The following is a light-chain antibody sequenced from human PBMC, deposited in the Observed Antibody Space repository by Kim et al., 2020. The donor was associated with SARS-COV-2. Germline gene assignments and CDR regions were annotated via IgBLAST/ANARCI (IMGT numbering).Light chain of an antibody. CDR3: QQYNNFRT. CDR2: GAS. CDR1: QSVSSN. V-gene: IGKV3-15*01. Sequence: EIVMTQSPPTPSVSPGERATLSCRASQSVSSNLVWYQQKPGQAPRLLIYGASTRATGVPARFSGSGSGTEFTLTISSLQSEDFAVYYCQQYNNFRTFGQGTKVDIK. J-gene: IGKJ1*01.